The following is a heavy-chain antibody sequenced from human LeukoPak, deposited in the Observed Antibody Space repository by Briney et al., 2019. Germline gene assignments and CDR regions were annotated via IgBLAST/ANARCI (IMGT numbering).Heavy chain of an antibody. CDR3: AREVRGMTTPANLDY. J-gene: IGHJ4*02. Sequence: ASVKVSCKASGYTFTSYAMNWVRQAPGQGLEWMGWINTNTGNPTYALGFTGRFVFSLDTSVSTAYLQISSLKAEDTAVYYCAREVRGMTTPANLDYWGQGTLVTVSS. D-gene: IGHD4-11*01. V-gene: IGHV7-4-1*02. CDR1: GYTFTSYA. CDR2: INTNTGNP.